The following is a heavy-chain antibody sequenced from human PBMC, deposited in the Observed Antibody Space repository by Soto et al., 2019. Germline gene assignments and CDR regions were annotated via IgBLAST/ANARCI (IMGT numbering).Heavy chain of an antibody. Sequence: QVQLVQSGAEVKKPGSSVKVSCKASGGTFSSYAISWVRQAPGQGLEWMGGIIPIFGISNYAQKFQGRVTITADESTSTAYMELSSLRSEDTAVYYCARGAGVAVVYGMDVWGQGTTVTVSS. D-gene: IGHD6-19*01. J-gene: IGHJ6*02. CDR2: IIPIFGIS. CDR3: ARGAGVAVVYGMDV. CDR1: GGTFSSYA. V-gene: IGHV1-69*01.